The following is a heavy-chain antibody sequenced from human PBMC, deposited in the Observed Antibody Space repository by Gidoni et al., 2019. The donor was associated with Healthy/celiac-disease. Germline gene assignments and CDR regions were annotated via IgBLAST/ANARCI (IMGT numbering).Heavy chain of an antibody. V-gene: IGHV4-34*01. CDR2: INHSGST. Sequence: QVQLQQWGAGLLKPSETLSLTCAVYGGSFSGYYWSWIRQPPGKGLEWIGEINHSGSTNYNPSLKSRVTISVDTSKNQFSLKLSSVTAADTAVYYCARGLASAFVDYWGQGTLVTVSS. CDR1: GGSFSGYY. D-gene: IGHD3-3*02. CDR3: ARGLASAFVDY. J-gene: IGHJ4*02.